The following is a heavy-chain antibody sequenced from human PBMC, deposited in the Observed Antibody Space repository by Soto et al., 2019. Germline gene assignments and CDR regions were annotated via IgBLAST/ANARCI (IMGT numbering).Heavy chain of an antibody. J-gene: IGHJ6*02. CDR2: ISSSGTTI. CDR1: GFTFSDYY. D-gene: IGHD3-16*02. V-gene: IGHV3-11*01. Sequence: HGQLGESGGGLAKPGGSLRLSCAASGFTFSDYYMSWIRQAPGKGLEWVSYISSSGTTIYYADSVKGRLTISRDNARNSLFLQMNSLRAEDTAVYYCAKGYVWGSYRPSMDVWGHGTTVTVSS. CDR3: AKGYVWGSYRPSMDV.